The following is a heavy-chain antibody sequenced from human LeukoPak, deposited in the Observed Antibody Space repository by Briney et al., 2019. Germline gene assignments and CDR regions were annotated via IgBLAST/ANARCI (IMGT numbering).Heavy chain of an antibody. CDR3: ARDAVGYCGGDCYNWFDP. J-gene: IGHJ5*02. CDR1: GGSFSGYY. CDR2: INHSGST. V-gene: IGHV4-34*01. Sequence: SETLSLTCALYGGSFSGYYWSWIRQPPRKGLEWIGEINHSGSTNYNPSLKSRVTISVDTSKNQFSLKLSSVTAADTAVYYCARDAVGYCGGDCYNWFDPWGQGTLVTVSS. D-gene: IGHD2-21*01.